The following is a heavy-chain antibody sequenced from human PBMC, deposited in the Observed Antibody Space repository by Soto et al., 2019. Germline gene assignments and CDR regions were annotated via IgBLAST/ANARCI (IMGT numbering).Heavy chain of an antibody. CDR1: GYTFTGYY. CDR3: ARAIRYGSGSYYIPNAFAI. CDR2: INPNSGGT. V-gene: IGHV1-2*04. Sequence: ASVKVSCKASGYTFTGYYMHWVRQAPGQGLEWMGWINPNSGGTNYAQKFQGWATMTRDTSISTAYMELSRLRSDDTAVDYCARAIRYGSGSYYIPNAFAIWGQGTMVTVSS. J-gene: IGHJ3*02. D-gene: IGHD3-10*01.